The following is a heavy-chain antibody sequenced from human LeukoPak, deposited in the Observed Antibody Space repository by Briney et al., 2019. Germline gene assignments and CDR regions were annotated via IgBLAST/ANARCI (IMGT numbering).Heavy chain of an antibody. V-gene: IGHV3-53*01. CDR1: GSTVSSNH. CDR3: AKVTGTTEVDY. Sequence: GGSLRLSCAVSGSTVSSNHMSWVRQAPGKGLEWVSVIYSGGNTYYADSVKGRFTISRDNSKNTLYLQMNSLRAEDTAVYYCAKVTGTTEVDYWGQGTLVTVSS. J-gene: IGHJ4*02. D-gene: IGHD1-20*01. CDR2: IYSGGNT.